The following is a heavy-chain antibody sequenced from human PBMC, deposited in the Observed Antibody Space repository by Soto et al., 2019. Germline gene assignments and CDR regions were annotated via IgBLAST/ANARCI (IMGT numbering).Heavy chain of an antibody. CDR2: IKQDGSEK. V-gene: IGHV3-7*01. CDR3: ARDSSTWAGGVFGIIY. Sequence: EVQLVESGGGLVQPGGSLGLSCAASGFTFSSYWMSWVRQAPGKGLEWVANIKQDGSEKYYVDSVKGRSTISRDNAKKTLYLQMNSLRAEDTAVYYCARDSSTWAGGVFGIIYWGQGTLVTVSS. D-gene: IGHD6-13*01. J-gene: IGHJ4*02. CDR1: GFTFSSYW.